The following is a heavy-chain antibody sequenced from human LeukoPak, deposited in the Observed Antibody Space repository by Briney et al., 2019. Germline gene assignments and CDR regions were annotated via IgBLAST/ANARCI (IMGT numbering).Heavy chain of an antibody. CDR3: ARDNDRKDDS. J-gene: IGHJ5*02. V-gene: IGHV3-7*01. CDR2: MNQDGSGK. CDR1: GFTFSNYW. D-gene: IGHD3-16*01. Sequence: PGGSLRLSCAASGFTFSNYWMTWVRQAPGKGLEWVANMNQDGSGKYYVDSVKGRFAISRDNAKNSLYLQMKNLRVEDTAVYYCARDNDRKDDSWGQGTLVTVSS.